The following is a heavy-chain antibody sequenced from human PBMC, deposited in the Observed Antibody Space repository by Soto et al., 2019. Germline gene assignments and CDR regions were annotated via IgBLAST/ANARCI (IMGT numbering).Heavy chain of an antibody. D-gene: IGHD2-15*01. J-gene: IGHJ6*02. Sequence: GASVKVSCKASGGTFSSYAISWVRQAPGQGLEWMGGIIPIFGTANYAQKFQGRVTITADESTSTAYMELSSLRSEDTAVYYCARPPGGNGRPSYYYGMDVWGQGTTVTVSS. CDR1: GGTFSSYA. CDR2: IIPIFGTA. CDR3: ARPPGGNGRPSYYYGMDV. V-gene: IGHV1-69*13.